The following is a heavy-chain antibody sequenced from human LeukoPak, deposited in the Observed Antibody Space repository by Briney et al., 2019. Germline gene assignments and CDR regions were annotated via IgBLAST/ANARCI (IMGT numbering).Heavy chain of an antibody. J-gene: IGHJ4*02. D-gene: IGHD6-19*01. Sequence: ASVKVSCKASGYTFTSYGISWVRQAPGQGLEWMGWVSAYNGNTNYAQKLQGRVTMTTDTSTSTAYMELRSLRSDDTAVYYCARVPLAGSGWYVYYWGQGTLVTVSS. V-gene: IGHV1-18*01. CDR1: GYTFTSYG. CDR2: VSAYNGNT. CDR3: ARVPLAGSGWYVYY.